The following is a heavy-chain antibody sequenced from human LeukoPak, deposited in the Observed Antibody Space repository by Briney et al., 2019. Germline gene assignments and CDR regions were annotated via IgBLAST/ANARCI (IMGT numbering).Heavy chain of an antibody. CDR3: ARERRYYDILTGSHNWFDP. V-gene: IGHV3-11*01. CDR2: ISSSGSTI. CDR1: GFTFSDYY. J-gene: IGHJ5*02. Sequence: GGSLRLSCAASGFTFSDYYMSWIRQAPGKGLEWVSYISSSGSTIYYADSVKGRFTISRDNAKNSLYLQMNSLRAEDTAVYYCARERRYYDILTGSHNWFDPWGQGTLVTVSS. D-gene: IGHD3-9*01.